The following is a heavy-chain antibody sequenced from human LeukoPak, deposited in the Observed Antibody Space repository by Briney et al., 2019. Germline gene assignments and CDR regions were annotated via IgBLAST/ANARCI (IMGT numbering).Heavy chain of an antibody. CDR3: ARDSGTTGEVKFDP. Sequence: SETLSLTCTVSGASITSYYWSWIRQPAGKGLEWIGRIYASGSTTYNPSLKSRVTMAVDTSKTQFSLKLSSVTAADTAVYYCARDSGTTGEVKFDPWGQGTLVSVSA. CDR2: IYASGST. CDR1: GASITSYY. D-gene: IGHD3-10*01. J-gene: IGHJ5*02. V-gene: IGHV4-4*07.